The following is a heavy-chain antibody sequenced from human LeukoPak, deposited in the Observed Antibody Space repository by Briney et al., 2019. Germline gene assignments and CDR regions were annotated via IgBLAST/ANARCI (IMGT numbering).Heavy chain of an antibody. CDR3: ARAVVVPAAEYYFDY. CDR1: GGSISSGGYY. Sequence: PSQTLSLTCTVSGGSISSGGYYWSWIRQPPGKGLEWIGYIYYSGSTNYNPSLKSRVTISVDTSKNQFSLKLSSVTAADTAVYYCARAVVVPAAEYYFDYWGQGTLVTVSS. CDR2: IYYSGST. V-gene: IGHV4-61*08. J-gene: IGHJ4*02. D-gene: IGHD2-2*01.